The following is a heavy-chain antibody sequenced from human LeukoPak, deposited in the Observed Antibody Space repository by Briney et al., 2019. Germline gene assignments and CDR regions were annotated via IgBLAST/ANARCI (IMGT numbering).Heavy chain of an antibody. CDR3: ARVQQLRSVTRGQSKNWFDP. D-gene: IGHD1-1*01. J-gene: IGHJ5*02. V-gene: IGHV4-34*01. Sequence: PSETLSLTCAVYGGSFSGFYWSWLRQPPGKGLEWIGEINHSGSTNYNPSLKSRVTISVDTSKNQFSLNLTSVTAADTAVYYCARVQQLRSVTRGQSKNWFDPWGQGTLVTVSS. CDR1: GGSFSGFY. CDR2: INHSGST.